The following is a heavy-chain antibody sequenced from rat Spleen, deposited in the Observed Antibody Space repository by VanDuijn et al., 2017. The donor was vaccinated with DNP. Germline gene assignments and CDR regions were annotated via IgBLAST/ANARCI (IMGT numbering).Heavy chain of an antibody. CDR3: VSGSLDH. D-gene: IGHD1-7*01. V-gene: IGHV5-41*01. CDR2: INSDSSNI. Sequence: EVQLVESGGDLVQPGGSLKVSCVASGFTFSDYVMHWFRQAPENGIEWLAFINSDSSNIQYTETVEGRFIVSRDNAKNTVDMQLSSLRSEDTAIYYCVSGSLDHWGQGVMVTVTS. CDR1: GFTFSDYV. J-gene: IGHJ2*01.